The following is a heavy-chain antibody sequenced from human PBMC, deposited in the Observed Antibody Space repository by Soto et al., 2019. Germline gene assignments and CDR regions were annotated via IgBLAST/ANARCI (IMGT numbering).Heavy chain of an antibody. CDR3: ARWAGSSRDGYNHRDYWYFDL. J-gene: IGHJ2*01. Sequence: PSETLSLTCAVYGGSFSGYYWSWLRQPPGKGLEWIGEINHSGSTNYNPSLKRRFTISVDTSKNQSSLKLSSVTAADTAVYYCARWAGSSRDGYNHRDYWYFDLWGRGTLVTVSS. D-gene: IGHD5-12*01. CDR2: INHSGST. V-gene: IGHV4-34*01. CDR1: GGSFSGYY.